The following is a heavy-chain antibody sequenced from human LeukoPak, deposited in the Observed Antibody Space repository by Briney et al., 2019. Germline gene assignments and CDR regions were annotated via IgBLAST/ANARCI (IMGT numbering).Heavy chain of an antibody. Sequence: GGSLRLSCAASGFTVSSNYMSWVRQAPGKGLEGVSVIYSGGSTYYADSVKGRFTISRDNSKNTLYLQMNSLRAEDTAVYYCARGFYGDYPFDYWGQGTLVTVSS. D-gene: IGHD4-17*01. CDR1: GFTVSSNY. J-gene: IGHJ4*02. CDR2: IYSGGST. CDR3: ARGFYGDYPFDY. V-gene: IGHV3-66*01.